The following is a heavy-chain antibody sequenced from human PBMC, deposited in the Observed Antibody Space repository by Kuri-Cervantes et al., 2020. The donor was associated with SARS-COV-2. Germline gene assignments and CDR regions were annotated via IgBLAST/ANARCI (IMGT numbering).Heavy chain of an antibody. D-gene: IGHD6-6*01. CDR1: GGSISSYY. J-gene: IGHJ4*02. CDR3: ARGVRQLGPSGLLSY. Sequence: SETLSLTCTVSGGSISSYYWSWIRQPPGKGLEWIGYIYYSGSTYYNPSLKSRVTISVDTSKNQFSLKLSSVTAADTAVYYCARGVRQLGPSGLLSYWGQGTLVTVSS. V-gene: IGHV4-59*12. CDR2: IYYSGST.